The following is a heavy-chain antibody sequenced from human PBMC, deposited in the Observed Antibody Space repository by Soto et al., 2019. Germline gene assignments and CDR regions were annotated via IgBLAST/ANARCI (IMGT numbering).Heavy chain of an antibody. D-gene: IGHD3-22*01. V-gene: IGHV1-69*13. CDR3: ARAGSHYYDSSGYANPMYYFDY. CDR2: IIPIFGTA. CDR1: GGTFSSYA. Sequence: SVKVSCKASGGTFSSYAISWVRQAPGQGLEWMGGIIPIFGTANYAQKFQGRVTITADESTSTAYMELSSLRSEDTAVYYCARAGSHYYDSSGYANPMYYFDYWGQGTLVTVSS. J-gene: IGHJ4*02.